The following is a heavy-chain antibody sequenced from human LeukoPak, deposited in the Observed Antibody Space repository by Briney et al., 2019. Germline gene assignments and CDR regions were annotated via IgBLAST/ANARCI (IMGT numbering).Heavy chain of an antibody. J-gene: IGHJ4*02. CDR2: VRARTNAYAT. V-gene: IGHV3-73*01. CDR3: TRRHYTDTSGGKTPHPFDH. CDR1: GFVFSGSA. Sequence: GGSLRLSCAASGFVFSGSAMHWVRQASGNGLEWIGRVRARTNAYATAYAASVKGRFTISRDDSRNTTYLQMNSLKTEDTAVYYCTRRHYTDTSGGKTPHPFDHWGQGTLVTVSS. D-gene: IGHD3-16*01.